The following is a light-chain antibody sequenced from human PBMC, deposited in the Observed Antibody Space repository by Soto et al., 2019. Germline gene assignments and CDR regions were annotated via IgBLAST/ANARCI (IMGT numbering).Light chain of an antibody. V-gene: IGLV1-40*01. CDR1: SSNIGAGYD. CDR3: RYYDSSLSGSKV. J-gene: IGLJ2*01. Sequence: QSVLTQPPSVSGAPGQRVTISCTGSSSNIGAGYDVHWYQQFPGTDPKLFIYGNSNRPSGVPDRFSGSNSGTSASLAITGLQAEDEADYYCRYYDSSLSGSKVFGGGTKVTVL. CDR2: GNS.